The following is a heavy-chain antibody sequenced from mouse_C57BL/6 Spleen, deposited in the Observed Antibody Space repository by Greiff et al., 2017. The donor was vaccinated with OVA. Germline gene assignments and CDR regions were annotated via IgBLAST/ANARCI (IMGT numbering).Heavy chain of an antibody. Sequence: EVQLQQSGPELVKPGASVKMPCKASGYTFTDYSMHWVKQSPGQGLEWIGDINPNNGGTNYNQKFKGKATLTVDKSSSTAYMELRSLTSEDTAVYYCARRRGETGAWFAYWGQGTLVTVSA. D-gene: IGHD4-1*01. J-gene: IGHJ3*01. CDR2: INPNNGGT. CDR1: GYTFTDYS. V-gene: IGHV1-18*01. CDR3: ARRRGETGAWFAY.